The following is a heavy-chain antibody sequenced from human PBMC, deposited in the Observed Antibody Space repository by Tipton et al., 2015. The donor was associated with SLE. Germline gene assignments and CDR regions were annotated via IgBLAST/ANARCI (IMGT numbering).Heavy chain of an antibody. CDR1: GYSFTSYW. J-gene: IGHJ3*02. CDR3: ARLLGGYSYGYSIPDAFDI. D-gene: IGHD5-18*01. Sequence: QSGAEVKKPGESLKISCKGSGYSFTSYWIGWVRQMPGKGLEWMGIIYPGDSDTRYSPSFQGQVTISADKSISTAYLQWSSLKASDTAMYYCARLLGGYSYGYSIPDAFDICGQGTMVTVSA. CDR2: IYPGDSDT. V-gene: IGHV5-51*01.